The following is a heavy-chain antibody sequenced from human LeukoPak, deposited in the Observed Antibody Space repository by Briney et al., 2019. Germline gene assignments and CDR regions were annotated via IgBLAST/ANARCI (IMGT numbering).Heavy chain of an antibody. V-gene: IGHV3-23*01. J-gene: IGHJ3*02. CDR1: GFTFSSYA. D-gene: IGHD1-26*01. CDR3: AKDKVWANDAFDI. CDR2: ISGSGGST. Sequence: PGGSLRLSCAASGFTFSSYAMSWVRQAPGKGLEWVSAISGSGGSTYYADSVKGPFTISRDNSKNTLYLQMNSLRAEDTAVYYCAKDKVWANDAFDIWGQGTMVTVSS.